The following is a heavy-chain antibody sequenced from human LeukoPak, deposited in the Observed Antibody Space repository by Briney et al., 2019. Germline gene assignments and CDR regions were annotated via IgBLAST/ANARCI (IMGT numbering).Heavy chain of an antibody. CDR3: ARSALGVPYFDY. Sequence: GASVKVSCKASGGTFSSYAISWVRQAPGQGLEWMGGIIPIFGTANYAQKFQGRVTITADESTSTAYMELSSLRSEDTAVYYCARSALGVPYFDYWGQGTLVTASS. V-gene: IGHV1-69*13. CDR2: IIPIFGTA. J-gene: IGHJ4*02. D-gene: IGHD3-16*01. CDR1: GGTFSSYA.